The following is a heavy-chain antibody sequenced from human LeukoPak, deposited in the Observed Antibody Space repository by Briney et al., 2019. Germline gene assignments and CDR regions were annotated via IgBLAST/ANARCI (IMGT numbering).Heavy chain of an antibody. CDR3: ARLIQQENYYDSSGYPDY. J-gene: IGHJ4*02. Sequence: IGXXXYSGRTNYNPSLKSRVTISVDTSKNQFSLKLSSVTAADTAVYYCARLIQQENYYDSSGYPDYWGQGTLVTVSS. CDR2: XXYSGRT. V-gene: IGHV4-59*01. D-gene: IGHD3-22*01.